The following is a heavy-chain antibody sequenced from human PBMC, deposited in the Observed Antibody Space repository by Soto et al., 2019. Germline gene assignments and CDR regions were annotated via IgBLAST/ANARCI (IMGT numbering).Heavy chain of an antibody. D-gene: IGHD2-15*01. Sequence: PSETLSLTCSVSGVSVNSVLFYWTWVRQPPGKGLELIGYIHYSGTTNYSPSLRGRVSISMDRPKNQFSLNLSSVTAAETAFYYCARVYFSGAYTSFHXWGQGTRVTVSX. J-gene: IGHJ1*01. CDR2: IHYSGTT. CDR3: ARVYFSGAYTSFHX. V-gene: IGHV4-61*01. CDR1: GVSVNSVLFY.